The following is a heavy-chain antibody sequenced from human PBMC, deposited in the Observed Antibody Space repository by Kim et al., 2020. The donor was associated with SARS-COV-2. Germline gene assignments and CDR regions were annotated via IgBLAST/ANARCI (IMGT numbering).Heavy chain of an antibody. V-gene: IGHV4-61*01. CDR3: PRASGLGYCSGGTCYPDY. CDR2: IHYSGNP. D-gene: IGHD2-15*01. CDR1: GASVRSGSYY. Sequence: SETLSLTCTVSGASVRSGSYYWSWIRQPPGKGLQWIGYIHYSGNPNYDPSLKSRVTMSVDTSKNQLSLKVSSVTAADTAVYYCPRASGLGYCSGGTCYPDYWGQGTLVTVSS. J-gene: IGHJ4*02.